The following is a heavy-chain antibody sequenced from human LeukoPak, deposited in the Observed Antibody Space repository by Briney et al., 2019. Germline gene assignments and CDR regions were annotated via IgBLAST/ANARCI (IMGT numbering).Heavy chain of an antibody. D-gene: IGHD6-19*01. J-gene: IGHJ4*02. Sequence: SETLSLTCAVYGVSFSGYYWSWIRQPAGQGLELIWRIYTSGSTNYNPSLKTRVTMSVDTSKNQFSLKLSSVTAADTAVYYCARGSVAGLDYWGQGTLVTVSS. V-gene: IGHV4-59*10. CDR3: ARGSVAGLDY. CDR2: IYTSGST. CDR1: GVSFSGYY.